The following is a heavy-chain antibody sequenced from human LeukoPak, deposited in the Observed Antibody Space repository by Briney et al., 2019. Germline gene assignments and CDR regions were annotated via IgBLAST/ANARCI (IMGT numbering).Heavy chain of an antibody. J-gene: IGHJ6*03. Sequence: PSGTLSLTCAVSGGSISSSNWWSWVRQPPGKGLKWIGEIYHSGSTNYNPSLKSRVTISVDKSKNQFSLKLSSVTAADTAVYYCARDLTVTTLWDYYYYMDVWGKGTTVTVSS. CDR2: IYHSGST. CDR3: ARDLTVTTLWDYYYYMDV. V-gene: IGHV4-4*02. CDR1: GGSISSSNW. D-gene: IGHD4-17*01.